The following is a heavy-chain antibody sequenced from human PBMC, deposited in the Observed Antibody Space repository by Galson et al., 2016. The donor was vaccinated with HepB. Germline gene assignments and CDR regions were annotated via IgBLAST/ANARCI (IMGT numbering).Heavy chain of an antibody. D-gene: IGHD3-22*01. CDR1: GGSISSGGDY. Sequence: TLSLTCAVSGGSISSGGDYWTWLRQPAGKGLEWIGRIYSSGTTNYNHSLKSRVSMSIDTSKNQFSLRLRSLTAADTAVYYCARERAHSSGSYLGLSLEAIEYWGQGTLVTVSS. V-gene: IGHV4-61*02. CDR2: IYSSGTT. J-gene: IGHJ4*02. CDR3: ARERAHSSGSYLGLSLEAIEY.